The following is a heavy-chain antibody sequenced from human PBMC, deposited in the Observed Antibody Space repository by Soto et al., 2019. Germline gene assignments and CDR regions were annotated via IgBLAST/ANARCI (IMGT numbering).Heavy chain of an antibody. V-gene: IGHV4-59*01. D-gene: IGHD3-16*01. CDR3: ARALFGRSTWFDP. J-gene: IGHJ5*02. CDR1: GGSISSYY. CDR2: IYYSGGT. Sequence: QVQLQESGPGLVKPSETLSLTCTVSGGSISSYYWSWIRQPPGKGLEWIGYIYYSGGTNYNPSLKSRVTISVDTSKNQFSLKLSSVTAADTAVYYCARALFGRSTWFDPWGQGTLVTVSS.